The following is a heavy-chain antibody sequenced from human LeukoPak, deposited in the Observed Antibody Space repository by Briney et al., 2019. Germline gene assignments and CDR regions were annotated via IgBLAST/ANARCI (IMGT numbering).Heavy chain of an antibody. D-gene: IGHD2-2*01. J-gene: IGHJ5*02. V-gene: IGHV4-34*01. CDR2: INRSGST. Sequence: SETLSLTCAVYGGSFSGYYWSWIRQPPGKGLEWIGEINRSGSTNYNPSLKSRVTISVDTSKNQFSLKLSSVTAADTAVYYCARGPVAKSVVPAAITPHGGFDPWGQGTLVTVSS. CDR3: ARGPVAKSVVPAAITPHGGFDP. CDR1: GGSFSGYY.